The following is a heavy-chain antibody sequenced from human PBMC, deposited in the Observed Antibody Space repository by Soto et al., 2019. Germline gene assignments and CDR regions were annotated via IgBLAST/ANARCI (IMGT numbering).Heavy chain of an antibody. V-gene: IGHV3-30-3*01. J-gene: IGHJ4*02. CDR3: ASDPKTSGSQHWAFNYFDS. CDR1: GFSFSISP. D-gene: IGHD2-15*01. CDR2: ISYDGTNK. Sequence: QVQLVESGGGVVQPGRSLRLSCAASGFSFSISPMHWVRQAPGKGPEWVALISYDGTNKFYADSVKGRFTISRDNSKSTLYLQVDSLRPEDAAVYYCASDPKTSGSQHWAFNYFDSWGQGTLVTVSS.